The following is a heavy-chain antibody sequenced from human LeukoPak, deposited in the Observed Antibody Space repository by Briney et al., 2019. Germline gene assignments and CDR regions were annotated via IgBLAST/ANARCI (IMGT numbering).Heavy chain of an antibody. CDR3: AAEGSIAVAGPLGY. V-gene: IGHV1-58*01. CDR2: IVVGSGNT. J-gene: IGHJ4*02. CDR1: GFTFTSSA. D-gene: IGHD6-19*01. Sequence: SVKVSCKASGFTFTSSAVQWVRQARGQRLEWIRWIVVGSGNTNYTQKFQERVTITRDMSTSTAYMELSSLRSEDTAVYYCAAEGSIAVAGPLGYWGQGTLVTVSS.